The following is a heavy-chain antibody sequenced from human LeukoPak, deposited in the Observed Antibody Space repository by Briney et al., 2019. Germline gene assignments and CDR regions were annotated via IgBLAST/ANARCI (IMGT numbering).Heavy chain of an antibody. V-gene: IGHV1-8*01. CDR3: ARAKGIWFGELLRDLLFVLDP. Sequence: AASVKVSCKASGYTFTSYDINWVRQATGQGLEWMGWMNPNSGNTGYAQKFQGRVTMTRNTSISTAYMELSSLRSEDTAVYYCARAKGIWFGELLRDLLFVLDPWGQGTLVTVSS. CDR2: MNPNSGNT. CDR1: GYTFTSYD. D-gene: IGHD3-10*01. J-gene: IGHJ5*02.